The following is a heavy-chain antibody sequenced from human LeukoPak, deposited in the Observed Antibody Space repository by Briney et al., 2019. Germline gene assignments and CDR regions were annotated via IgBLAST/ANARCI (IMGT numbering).Heavy chain of an antibody. CDR2: ISPGDSDT. V-gene: IGHV5-51*01. CDR1: GYTFTHWW. D-gene: IGHD2-15*01. CDR3: ARLGGPHSRGLRSHLEY. Sequence: GESLKISCEASGYTFTHWWIGWVRQMPGKGLEWMGIISPGDSDTRYSPSFQGQVTISADTSISTAYLQWSSLKASDTAMYYCARLGGPHSRGLRSHLEYWGQGTQLTVSS. J-gene: IGHJ4*02.